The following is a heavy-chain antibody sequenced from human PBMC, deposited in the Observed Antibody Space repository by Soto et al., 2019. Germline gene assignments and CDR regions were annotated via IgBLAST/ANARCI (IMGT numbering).Heavy chain of an antibody. D-gene: IGHD6-13*01. CDR3: AKGYSSSPALDY. Sequence: GGSLRLSGAASGFTFSSYGMHWVRQAPGKGLEWVAVISYDGSNKYYADSVKGRFTISRDNSKNTLYLQMNSLRAEDTAVYYCAKGYSSSPALDYWGQGTLVTVSS. V-gene: IGHV3-30*18. CDR2: ISYDGSNK. CDR1: GFTFSSYG. J-gene: IGHJ4*02.